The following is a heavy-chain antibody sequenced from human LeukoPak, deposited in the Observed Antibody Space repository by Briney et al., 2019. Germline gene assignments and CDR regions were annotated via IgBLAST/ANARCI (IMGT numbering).Heavy chain of an antibody. J-gene: IGHJ5*02. CDR2: IYYSGST. V-gene: IGHV4-59*12. CDR1: GGSISSYY. Sequence: SETLSLTCTVSGGSISSYYWSWIRQPPGKGLEWIGYIYYSGSTNYNPSLKSRVTISVDTSKNQFSLKLSSVTAADTAVYYCAGRDSSGWYNWFDPWGQGTLVTVSS. CDR3: AGRDSSGWYNWFDP. D-gene: IGHD6-19*01.